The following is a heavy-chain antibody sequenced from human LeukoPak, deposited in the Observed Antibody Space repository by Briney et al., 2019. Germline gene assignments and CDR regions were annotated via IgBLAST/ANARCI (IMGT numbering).Heavy chain of an antibody. CDR2: IWYDGSNK. CDR3: AREGYSSSWYGGNYFDY. V-gene: IGHV3-33*01. J-gene: IGHJ4*02. CDR1: GFTFSSYG. Sequence: PGGSLRLSCAASGFTFSSYGMHWVRQAPGKGLEWVAVIWYDGSNKYYADSVKGRFTISRDNSKNTLYLQMNSLRAEDTVVYYCAREGYSSSWYGGNYFDYWGQGTLVTVSS. D-gene: IGHD6-13*01.